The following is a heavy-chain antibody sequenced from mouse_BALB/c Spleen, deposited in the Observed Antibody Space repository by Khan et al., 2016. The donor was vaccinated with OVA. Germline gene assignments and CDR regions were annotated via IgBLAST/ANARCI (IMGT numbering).Heavy chain of an antibody. CDR2: IWAGGST. Sequence: VQLKESGPGLVAPSQSLSITCTVSGLSLTSHGVHWVRQPPGKGLEWLGVIWAGGSTNYNPALMSRLSISKDSPKSQVFLKMNSLQTDDTAMYYCARNREADYFDYWGQGTTLTVSA. CDR1: GLSLTSHG. V-gene: IGHV2-9*02. J-gene: IGHJ2*01. CDR3: ARNREADYFDY.